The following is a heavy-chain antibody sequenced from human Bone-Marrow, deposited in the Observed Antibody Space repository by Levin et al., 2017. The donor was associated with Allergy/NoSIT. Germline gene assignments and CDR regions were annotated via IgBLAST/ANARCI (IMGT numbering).Heavy chain of an antibody. Sequence: EGSLRLSCAASGFTFSSYSMSWVRQAPGKGLEWVSYISGSTTNIYYADSVKGRFTISRANAKSSLYLQMSSLRDEDTAVYYCASGYSAGWYGIDYWGQGSLVTVSS. D-gene: IGHD6-19*01. V-gene: IGHV3-48*02. CDR2: ISGSTTNI. CDR1: GFTFSSYS. CDR3: ASGYSAGWYGIDY. J-gene: IGHJ4*02.